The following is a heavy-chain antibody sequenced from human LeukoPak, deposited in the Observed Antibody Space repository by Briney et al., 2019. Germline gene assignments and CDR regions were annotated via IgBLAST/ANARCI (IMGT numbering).Heavy chain of an antibody. D-gene: IGHD5-24*01. CDR2: ISSSSSYI. CDR1: GFTFSSYS. V-gene: IGHV3-21*01. J-gene: IGHJ3*02. CDR3: ARYWRDGYSQDAFDI. Sequence: PGGSLRLSCAASGFTFSSYSMNWVRQAPGKGLEWVSSISSSSSYIYYADSVKGRFTISRDNAKNSLYLQMNSLRAEDTAVYYSARYWRDGYSQDAFDIWGQGTMVTVSS.